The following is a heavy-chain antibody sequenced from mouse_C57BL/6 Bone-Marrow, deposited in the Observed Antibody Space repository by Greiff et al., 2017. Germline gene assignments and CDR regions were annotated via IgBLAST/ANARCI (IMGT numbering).Heavy chain of an antibody. J-gene: IGHJ4*01. CDR2: IRSKSNNYAT. V-gene: IGHV10-1*01. CDR3: EGDYGPMDY. D-gene: IGHD1-1*01. CDR1: GFSFTTYA. Sequence: EVMLVESGGGLVQPKGSLKLSCEASGFSFTTYAMNWVSQAPGKGLEWVARIRSKSNNYATYYADTGKDRFTISRVDSDSLLYLPMNNLKTVDTAMYSFEGDYGPMDYWGQGTSVTVSS.